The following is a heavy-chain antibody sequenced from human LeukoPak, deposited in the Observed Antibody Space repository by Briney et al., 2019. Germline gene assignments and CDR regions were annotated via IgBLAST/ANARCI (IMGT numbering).Heavy chain of an antibody. CDR3: ARDGEYYYDSSGYFLFDY. CDR1: GFTFSSYW. D-gene: IGHD3-22*01. V-gene: IGHV3-7*01. CDR2: IKQDGSET. Sequence: GGSLRLSCAASGFTFSSYWMSWVRQAPGKGLEWVANIKQDGSETYYVDSVKGRFTISRDNAKNSLYLQMNGLRAEDTAVYYCARDGEYYYDSSGYFLFDYWGQGTLVSVSS. J-gene: IGHJ4*02.